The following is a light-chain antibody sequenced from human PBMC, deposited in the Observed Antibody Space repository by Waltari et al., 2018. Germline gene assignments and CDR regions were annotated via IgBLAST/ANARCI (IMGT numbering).Light chain of an antibody. J-gene: IGKJ1*01. CDR3: QNHERLPAT. CDR2: AAS. Sequence: EVVLTQSPGTLSLSPGERATLSCRASQRVGKYIVWYQQRPGQAPRLLIYAASTRATGIPDRFSGSGSGTDFSRTISRLEPEDFAVYYCQNHERLPATFGQGTKVEI. V-gene: IGKV3-20*01. CDR1: QRVGKY.